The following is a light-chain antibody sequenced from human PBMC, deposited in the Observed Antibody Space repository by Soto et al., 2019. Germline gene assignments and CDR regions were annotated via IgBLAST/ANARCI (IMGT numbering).Light chain of an antibody. V-gene: IGLV2-14*01. CDR2: DVS. J-gene: IGLJ1*01. CDR3: NSFTSSTTLDV. Sequence: QSALTQPASVSGSPGQSITISCTGTSSDVGGYNYVSWYQQHPGKAPKLLIYDVSNRPSGVSNRFSGSKSGNTASLTISGLQAEDEADYYCNSFTSSTTLDVFGTGIKLTVL. CDR1: SSDVGGYNY.